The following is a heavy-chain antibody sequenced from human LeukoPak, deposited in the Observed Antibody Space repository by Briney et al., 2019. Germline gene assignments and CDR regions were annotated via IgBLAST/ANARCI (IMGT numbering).Heavy chain of an antibody. D-gene: IGHD4-23*01. V-gene: IGHV4-4*02. Sequence: SETLSLTCAVSGGSISISNSNWWSWVRQPPGKGLEWIGEIYHSGSTNYNLSLKSRVTISVDKSKNQFSLKLSSVTAADTAVYYCARDLHGGNSSTSDWYFDLWGRGTLVTVSS. CDR1: GGSISISNSNW. CDR2: IYHSGST. CDR3: ARDLHGGNSSTSDWYFDL. J-gene: IGHJ2*01.